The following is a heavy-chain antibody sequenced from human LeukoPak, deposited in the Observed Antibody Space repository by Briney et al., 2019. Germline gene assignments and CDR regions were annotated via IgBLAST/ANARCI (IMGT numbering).Heavy chain of an antibody. Sequence: GGSLRLSCAASGFTFSSYAMSWVRQAPGKGLEWVGLTRNKANRYTTAYAASVKGRFTISRDDSKNSLYLQMNSLKTEDTAVYYCARVARPAQPFDYWGQGTLVTVSS. V-gene: IGHV3-72*01. J-gene: IGHJ4*02. CDR3: ARVARPAQPFDY. CDR2: TRNKANRYTT. CDR1: GFTFSSYA.